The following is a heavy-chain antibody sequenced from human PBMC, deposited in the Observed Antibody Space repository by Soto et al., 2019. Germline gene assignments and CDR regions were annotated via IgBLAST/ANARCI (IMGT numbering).Heavy chain of an antibody. CDR2: IYPGDSDT. V-gene: IGHV5-51*01. CDR1: GYSFTSYW. D-gene: IGHD3-22*01. J-gene: IGHJ4*02. CDR3: ARQAYTDYYDSSGSASYALLDY. Sequence: PGESLKISCKGSGYSFTSYWIGWVRQMPGKGLEWMGIIYPGDSDTRYSPSFQGQVTISADKSISTAYLQWSSLKASDTAMYYCARQAYTDYYDSSGSASYALLDYWGQGTLVTVSS.